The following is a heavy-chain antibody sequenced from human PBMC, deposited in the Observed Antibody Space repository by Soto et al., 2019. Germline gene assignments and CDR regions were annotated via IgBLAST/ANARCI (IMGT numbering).Heavy chain of an antibody. CDR3: TTLTVIYDSSGHYSMY. D-gene: IGHD3-22*01. CDR1: GLVFSNTW. Sequence: EVQLVESGGGLVRPGGSLRLSCAASGLVFSNTWMNWVRQAPGKGLEWVGRIKLKTDGETTDYAAPVKGRFTISRDDSKNTVSLQMSGLKAEDTAVYFCTTLTVIYDSSGHYSMYWGQGTLVTVSS. CDR2: IKLKTDGETT. V-gene: IGHV3-15*07. J-gene: IGHJ4*02.